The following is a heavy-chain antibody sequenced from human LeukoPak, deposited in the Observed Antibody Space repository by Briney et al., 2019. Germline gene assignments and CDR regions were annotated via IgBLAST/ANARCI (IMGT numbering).Heavy chain of an antibody. Sequence: PSETLSLTCTVSGGSISSHYWSWIRQPPGKGLEWIGYIYYSGSTNYNPSLKSRVTISVDTSKNQFSLKLSSVTAADTAVYYCARSVNRSSWSNYYFDYWGQGTLVTVSS. CDR3: ARSVNRSSWSNYYFDY. V-gene: IGHV4-59*11. J-gene: IGHJ4*02. CDR1: GGSISSHY. CDR2: IYYSGST. D-gene: IGHD6-13*01.